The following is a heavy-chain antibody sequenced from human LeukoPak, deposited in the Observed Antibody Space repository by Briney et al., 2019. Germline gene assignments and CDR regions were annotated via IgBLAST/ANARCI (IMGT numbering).Heavy chain of an antibody. V-gene: IGHV3-33*01. Sequence: PGGSLRLSCAASGFTFSSYGMHWVRQAPGKGLEWVAVIWYDGSNKYYADSVKGRFTISRDNSKNALYLQMNSLRAEDTAVYYCARGYSYGYSRAYAEYFQLWGQGTLVTVSS. D-gene: IGHD5-18*01. J-gene: IGHJ1*01. CDR2: IWYDGSNK. CDR3: ARGYSYGYSRAYAEYFQL. CDR1: GFTFSSYG.